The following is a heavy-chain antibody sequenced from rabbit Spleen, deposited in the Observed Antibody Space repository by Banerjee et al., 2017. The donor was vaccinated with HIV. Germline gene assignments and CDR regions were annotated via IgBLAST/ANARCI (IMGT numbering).Heavy chain of an antibody. J-gene: IGHJ4*01. Sequence: QSLEESGGDLVKPGASLTLTCTASGVSFSSSSYMCWVRQAPGKGLEWIACIDTGSSGFTYFATWAKGRFTCSKTSSTTVTLQMTGLTAADTATYFCARDLPGVIGWNFNLWGPGTLVTVS. CDR1: GVSFSSSSY. D-gene: IGHD1-1*01. CDR2: IDTGSSGFT. CDR3: ARDLPGVIGWNFNL. V-gene: IGHV1S40*01.